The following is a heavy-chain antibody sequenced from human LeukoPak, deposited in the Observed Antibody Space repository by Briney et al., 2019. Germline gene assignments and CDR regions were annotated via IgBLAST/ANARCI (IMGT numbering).Heavy chain of an antibody. Sequence: SETLSLTCTVSGRSISSYYGSWIRQPPGKGLELIGYFYSSGSTNYNPSLKSRVTISVDASKNQFSLKLNSVTAADTAVYYCARITAAAGWFDPWGQGTLVTVSS. CDR2: FYSSGST. CDR3: ARITAAAGWFDP. V-gene: IGHV4-59*01. CDR1: GRSISSYY. J-gene: IGHJ5*02. D-gene: IGHD6-13*01.